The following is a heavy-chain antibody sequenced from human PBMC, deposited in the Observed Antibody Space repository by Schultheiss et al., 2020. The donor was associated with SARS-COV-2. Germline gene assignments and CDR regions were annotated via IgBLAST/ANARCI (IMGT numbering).Heavy chain of an antibody. CDR3: ASPKRGYSYGYIDY. J-gene: IGHJ4*02. CDR1: GFTFSSYG. V-gene: IGHV3-7*03. D-gene: IGHD5-18*01. CDR2: IKQDGSEK. Sequence: GGSLRLSCAASGFTFSSYGMHWVRQAPGKGLEWVANIKQDGSEKYYVDSVKGRFTISRDNAKNSLYLQMNSLRAEDTAVYYCASPKRGYSYGYIDYWGQGTLVTVSS.